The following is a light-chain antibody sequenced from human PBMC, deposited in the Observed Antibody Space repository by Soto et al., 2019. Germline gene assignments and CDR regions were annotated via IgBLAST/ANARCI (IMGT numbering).Light chain of an antibody. CDR2: DCS. V-gene: IGKV3-11*01. CDR1: QSFSTN. CDR3: QQRSNWPPWT. Sequence: EIVLTQSPATLSLSPGERATLSCRASQSFSTNLAWYQQKPGQAPRLLIYDCSNRATGIPARFSGSGSGTDFTLTISSLEPEDFAVYYCQQRSNWPPWTFGQGTKVEIK. J-gene: IGKJ1*01.